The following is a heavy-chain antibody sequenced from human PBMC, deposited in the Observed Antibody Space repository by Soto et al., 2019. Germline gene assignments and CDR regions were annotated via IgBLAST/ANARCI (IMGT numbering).Heavy chain of an antibody. Sequence: SETLSLTCTVSGGSISSSNYYWNWIRQAPGKGLEWIGYIFYTGSTNYNPSLKSRVTISVDTSENQFSLKLSSVTAADTAVYYCARERRYGDQIISYYYYYYYMDVRGKGTTVTVSS. J-gene: IGHJ6*03. CDR3: ARERRYGDQIISYYYYYYYMDV. CDR1: GGSISSSNYY. D-gene: IGHD4-17*01. V-gene: IGHV4-61*01. CDR2: IFYTGST.